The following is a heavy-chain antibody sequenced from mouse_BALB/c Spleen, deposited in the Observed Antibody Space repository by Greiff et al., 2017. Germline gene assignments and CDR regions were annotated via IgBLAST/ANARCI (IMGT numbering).Heavy chain of an antibody. V-gene: IGHV8-8*01. CDR3: ARIDYYGSSYWYFDV. Sequence: QVTLKVSGPGILQPSQTLSLTCSFSGFSLSTSGMGVGWIRQPSGKGLEWLAHIWWDDDKRYNPALKSRLTISKDTSSNQVFLKIASVDTADTATYYCARIDYYGSSYWYFDVWGAGTTVTVSS. D-gene: IGHD1-1*01. CDR1: GFSLSTSGMG. CDR2: IWWDDDK. J-gene: IGHJ1*01.